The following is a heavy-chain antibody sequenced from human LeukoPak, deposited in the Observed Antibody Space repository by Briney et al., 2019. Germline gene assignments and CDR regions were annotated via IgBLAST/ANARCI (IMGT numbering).Heavy chain of an antibody. CDR2: IYYSGST. CDR1: GGSISSYY. CDR3: ARSQRGCSSTSCPFDY. Sequence: SETLSLTCTVSGGSISSYYWSWIRQPPGKGLEWIGYIYYSGSTNYNSSLKNRVTMSVDTSKNQFSLKLSSVTAADTAVYYCARSQRGCSSTSCPFDYWGQGTLVTVSS. V-gene: IGHV4-59*08. J-gene: IGHJ4*02. D-gene: IGHD2-2*01.